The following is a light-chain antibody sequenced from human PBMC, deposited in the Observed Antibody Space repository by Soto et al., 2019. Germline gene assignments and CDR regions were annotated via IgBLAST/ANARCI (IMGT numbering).Light chain of an antibody. CDR2: EVT. V-gene: IGLV2-8*01. Sequence: QSVLTQPPSASVSPGQSLTISCTETSSDVGGYNYVSWYQQRPGKAPKLVIYEVTKRPSGVPDRFSGSKSGSTASLTVSGLQDDDEAEYYCASYAGTKLFVFGSGTKVTVL. J-gene: IGLJ1*01. CDR3: ASYAGTKLFV. CDR1: SSDVGGYNY.